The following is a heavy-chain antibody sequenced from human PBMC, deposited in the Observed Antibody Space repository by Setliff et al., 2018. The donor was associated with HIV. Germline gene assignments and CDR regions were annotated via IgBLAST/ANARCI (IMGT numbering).Heavy chain of an antibody. Sequence: SGPTLVNPTQTLTLTCTFSGLSLSTSGVGVGWIRQSPGKALEWLAFIYWNNNKHYSTSLKSRLTVTKDTSKNRVVFTMTNMDPVDTATYYCAYSGRQLRGPYFDFWGQGTPITVSS. V-gene: IGHV2-5*01. J-gene: IGHJ4*02. D-gene: IGHD1-1*01. CDR1: GLSLSTSGVG. CDR2: IYWNNNK. CDR3: AYSGRQLRGPYFDF.